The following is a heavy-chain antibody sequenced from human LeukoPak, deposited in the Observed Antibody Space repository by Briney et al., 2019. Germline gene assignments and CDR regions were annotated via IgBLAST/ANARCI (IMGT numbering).Heavy chain of an antibody. V-gene: IGHV4-39*07. CDR1: GGSISSSSYY. CDR2: IYYSGST. J-gene: IGHJ6*03. D-gene: IGHD6-19*01. Sequence: SETLSLTCTVSGGSISSSSYYWGWIRQPPGKGLEWIGSIYYSGSTCYNPSLKSRVTISVDTSKNQFSLKLSSVTAADTAVYYCARRSIAVAGRSLYYYYYYMDVWGKGTTVTVSS. CDR3: ARRSIAVAGRSLYYYYYYMDV.